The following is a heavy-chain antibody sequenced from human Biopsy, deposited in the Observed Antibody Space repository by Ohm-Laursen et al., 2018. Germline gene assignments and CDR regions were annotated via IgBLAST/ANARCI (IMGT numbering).Heavy chain of an antibody. Sequence: SETLSLTCTVSGGYIYNFFWGWIRQPPGKGLEWIGYIYYSGSTNYNPSLKSRVTISVDRSKNHFSLELSSVTAADTAVYYCARVGVGAPSIDYFDSWGQGALVTASS. J-gene: IGHJ4*02. CDR3: ARVGVGAPSIDYFDS. CDR2: IYYSGST. D-gene: IGHD1-26*01. CDR1: GGYIYNFF. V-gene: IGHV4-59*01.